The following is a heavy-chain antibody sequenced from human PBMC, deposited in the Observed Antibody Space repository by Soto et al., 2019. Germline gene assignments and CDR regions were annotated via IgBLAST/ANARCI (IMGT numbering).Heavy chain of an antibody. V-gene: IGHV4-30-2*01. CDR3: ARLTVVIAAAYNWFDP. J-gene: IGHJ5*02. D-gene: IGHD6-13*01. CDR1: GGSISSGGYS. CDR2: IYHSGST. Sequence: PSETLSLTCAVSGGSISSGGYSWSWIRQPPGKGLEWIGYIYHSGSTYYNPSLKSRVTISVDRSKNQFSLKLSSVTAADTAVYYCARLTVVIAAAYNWFDPWGQGTLVTVSS.